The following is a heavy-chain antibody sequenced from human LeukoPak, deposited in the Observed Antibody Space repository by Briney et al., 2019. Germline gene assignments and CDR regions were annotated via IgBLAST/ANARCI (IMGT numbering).Heavy chain of an antibody. CDR3: AKRVHSASWYAAFDY. V-gene: IGHV3-23*01. Sequence: GGSLRLSCAASGFTFRSYAMTWVRQAPGKGLEWVSTIDGSGTFIYYADSVKGRFTISRDNSKNTLYLQLNSLRAEDTAVYYCAKRVHSASWYAAFDYWGQGTLVTVSS. D-gene: IGHD6-13*01. CDR2: IDGSGTFI. CDR1: GFTFRSYA. J-gene: IGHJ4*02.